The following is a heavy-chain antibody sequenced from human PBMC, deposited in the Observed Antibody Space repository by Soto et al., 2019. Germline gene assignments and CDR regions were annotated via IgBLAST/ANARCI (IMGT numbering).Heavy chain of an antibody. V-gene: IGHV1-69*01. J-gene: IGHJ4*02. CDR2: IIPMFGTA. D-gene: IGHD5-18*01. CDR3: ASGIQLWLRRINNGYSG. Sequence: AISWVRQAPGQGLEWMGGIIPMFGTANYAQRVQDRVTITADESTNTVYMELSSLRSEDTAVYFCASGIQLWLRRINNGYSGWGQGTLVTVSS. CDR1: A.